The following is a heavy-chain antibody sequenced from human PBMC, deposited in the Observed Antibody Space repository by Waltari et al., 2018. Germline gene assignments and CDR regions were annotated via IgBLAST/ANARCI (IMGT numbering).Heavy chain of an antibody. CDR3: ARDDYGDYEEAFDI. Sequence: QVQLQESGPGLVKPSETLSLTCAVSGYSISSGYYWGWIRQPPGKGLEWIGSIYHSGSNYYNPSCSSRVTISVDTSKNQLALKLSSVTAADTAVYYCARDDYGDYEEAFDIWGQGTMVTVSS. J-gene: IGHJ3*02. V-gene: IGHV4-38-2*02. CDR2: IYHSGSN. D-gene: IGHD4-17*01. CDR1: GYSISSGYY.